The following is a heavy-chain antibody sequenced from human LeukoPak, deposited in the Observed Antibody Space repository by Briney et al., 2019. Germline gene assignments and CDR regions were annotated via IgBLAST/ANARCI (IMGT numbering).Heavy chain of an antibody. CDR3: ARVAVGATRVDFDY. D-gene: IGHD1-26*01. CDR1: GLTFSSSS. CDR2: IRSSGSPI. Sequence: GGSLRLSCTASGLTFSSSSMTWVRQAPGKGLEWISYIRSSGSPIYYADSVRGRFTISKDNAKNSLYLQMNSLRDEDAAVYSCARVAVGATRVDFDYWGQGTLVTVSS. J-gene: IGHJ4*02. V-gene: IGHV3-48*02.